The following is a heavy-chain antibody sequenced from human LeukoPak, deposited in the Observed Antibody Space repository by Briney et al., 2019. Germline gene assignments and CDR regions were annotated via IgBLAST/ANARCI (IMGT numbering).Heavy chain of an antibody. CDR1: GGSISSYY. CDR2: IYYSGSN. V-gene: IGHV4-59*01. J-gene: IGHJ4*02. D-gene: IGHD5-12*01. CDR3: ASYSGYDKTFDY. Sequence: PSETLSLTCAVSGGSISSYYWSWIRQPPGKGLEWIGYIYYSGSNNYNPSLKSRVTISVDTSKNQFSLKLSSMTAADTAVYYCASYSGYDKTFDYWGQGTLVTVSS.